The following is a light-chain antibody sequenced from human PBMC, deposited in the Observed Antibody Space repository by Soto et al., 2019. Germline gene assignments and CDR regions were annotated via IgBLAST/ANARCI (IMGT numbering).Light chain of an antibody. Sequence: QSVLTQPPSASGSPGQSVTISCTGTSSDVGGYNYVSWYQQHPGKAPKVLIYEVSERPSGVPDRFSGSKSGNTASLTVSGLQAEDEADYYCSSYAGNNNLVFGGGTKLTVL. J-gene: IGLJ3*02. CDR1: SSDVGGYNY. CDR2: EVS. CDR3: SSYAGNNNLV. V-gene: IGLV2-8*01.